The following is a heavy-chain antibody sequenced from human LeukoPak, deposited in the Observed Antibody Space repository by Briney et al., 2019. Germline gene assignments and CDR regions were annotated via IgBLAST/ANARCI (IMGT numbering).Heavy chain of an antibody. J-gene: IGHJ3*02. CDR3: ASRLADIVVVIAQAGDDAFDI. CDR1: GYTFTSYG. CDR2: FNPNSGGT. V-gene: IGHV1-2*02. Sequence: RASVKVSCKASGYTFTSYGISWVRQAPGQGLEWMGWFNPNSGGTNYAQKFQGRVTMTRDTSISTAYMELSRLRSDDTAVYYCASRLADIVVVIAQAGDDAFDIWGQGTMVTVSS. D-gene: IGHD2-21*01.